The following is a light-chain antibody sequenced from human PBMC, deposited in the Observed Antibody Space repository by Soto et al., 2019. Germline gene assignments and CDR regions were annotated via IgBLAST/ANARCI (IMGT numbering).Light chain of an antibody. J-gene: IGLJ2*01. CDR3: SSYAGGSNVL. CDR1: SSDVGGYNY. V-gene: IGLV2-8*01. Sequence: QSALTQPPSASGSPGQSVTISCTGTSSDVGGYNYVSWYQQHPGQAPKLIIFEVTKRPSGVPDRFSASKSGNTASLTVSGLQADDEADYYCSSYAGGSNVLFGGGTKLTVL. CDR2: EVT.